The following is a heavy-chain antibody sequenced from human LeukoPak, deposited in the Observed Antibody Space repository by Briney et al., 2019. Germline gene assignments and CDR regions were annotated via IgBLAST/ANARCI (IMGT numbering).Heavy chain of an antibody. V-gene: IGHV4-39*07. CDR2: IYYSGST. CDR3: ARGPRAWLRLTWEPQLDY. CDR1: GGSISSSSYY. D-gene: IGHD5-12*01. Sequence: PSETLSLTCTVSGGSISSSSYYWGWIRQPPGKGLEWIGSIYYSGSTYYNPSLKSRVTISVDTSKNQFSLKLSSVTAADTAVYYCARGPRAWLRLTWEPQLDYWGQGTLVTVSS. J-gene: IGHJ4*02.